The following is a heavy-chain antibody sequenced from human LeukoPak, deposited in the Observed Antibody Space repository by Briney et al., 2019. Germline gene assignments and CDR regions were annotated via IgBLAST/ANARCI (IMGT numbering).Heavy chain of an antibody. D-gene: IGHD1-26*01. Sequence: SETLSLTCTVSGGSISSYYWSWIRQPPGKGLEWIGYIYYSGSTIYNPSLKSRVTISVDTSKNQFSLKLSSVTAAGTAVYYCASSRVVGATTYNYWGQGTLVTVSS. CDR2: IYYSGST. CDR3: ASSRVVGATTYNY. V-gene: IGHV4-59*01. J-gene: IGHJ4*02. CDR1: GGSISSYY.